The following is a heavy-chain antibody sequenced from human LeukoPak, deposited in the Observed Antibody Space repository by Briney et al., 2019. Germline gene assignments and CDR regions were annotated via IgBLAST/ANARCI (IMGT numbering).Heavy chain of an antibody. V-gene: IGHV3-30*02. CDR1: GLTFNTCG. J-gene: IGHJ4*02. CDR2: IRPDGTKK. CDR3: VKDNPVLHY. Sequence: PGGSLRLSCTTSGLTFNTCGMHWVHQAPGRGLEWLTLIRPDGTKKFYSDSVKGRFTVSRDNSKNMLYLEMNSLRSEDTAVYYCVKDNPVLHYWGQGILVTVSS.